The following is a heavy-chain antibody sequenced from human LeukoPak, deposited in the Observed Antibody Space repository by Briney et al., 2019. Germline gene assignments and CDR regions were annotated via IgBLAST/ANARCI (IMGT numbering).Heavy chain of an antibody. CDR1: GGSISSYY. CDR3: ARAENNWFDP. Sequence: SETLSLTCTVSGGSISSYYWSWIRQPPGKGLEWIGYIYYSGSTNYNPSLKSRVTISVDTPKNQFSLKLSSVTAADTAVYYCARAENNWFDPWGQGTLVTVSS. CDR2: IYYSGST. V-gene: IGHV4-59*01. J-gene: IGHJ5*02.